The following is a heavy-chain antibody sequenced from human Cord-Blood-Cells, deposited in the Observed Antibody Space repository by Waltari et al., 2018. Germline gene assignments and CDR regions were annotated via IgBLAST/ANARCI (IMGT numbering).Heavy chain of an antibody. V-gene: IGHV3-9*03. CDR3: AKAPIGIAAAGHFDY. CDR1: GFTLDDYA. D-gene: IGHD6-13*01. Sequence: EVQLVESGGGLVQPGRSLRLSCAASGFTLDDYAMHLVRQAPGKGLEWVSGISWNSGSIGYADSVKGRFTISRDNAKNSLYLQMNSLRAEDMALYYCAKAPIGIAAAGHFDYWGQGTLVTVSS. J-gene: IGHJ4*02. CDR2: ISWNSGSI.